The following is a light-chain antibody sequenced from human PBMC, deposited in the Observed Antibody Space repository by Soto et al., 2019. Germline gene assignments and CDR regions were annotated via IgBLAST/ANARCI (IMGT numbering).Light chain of an antibody. CDR1: QTISNY. V-gene: IGKV1-39*01. J-gene: IGKJ5*01. CDR2: AAS. Sequence: DVQMTQSPASLSAPIGGTVKSTCRASQTISNYLNWYQQKAGKAPKLLIYAASKLQSGVPSRCSGSGAGTEFTLTISSLKPEDFATYYCQHTSTPPITFGQGTRLEIK. CDR3: QHTSTPPIT.